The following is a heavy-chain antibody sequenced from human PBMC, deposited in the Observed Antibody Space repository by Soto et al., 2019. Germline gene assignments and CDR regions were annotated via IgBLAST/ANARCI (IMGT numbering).Heavy chain of an antibody. J-gene: IGHJ5*02. V-gene: IGHV4-59*01. CDR1: GGSISSYY. D-gene: IGHD3-10*01. Sequence: SETLSLTCTVPGGSISSYYWSWIRQPPGKGLEWIGYIYYSGSTNYNPSLKSRVTISVDTSKNQFSLKLSSVTAADTAVYYCARVGGSGSFGWFDPWGQGTLVTVSS. CDR2: IYYSGST. CDR3: ARVGGSGSFGWFDP.